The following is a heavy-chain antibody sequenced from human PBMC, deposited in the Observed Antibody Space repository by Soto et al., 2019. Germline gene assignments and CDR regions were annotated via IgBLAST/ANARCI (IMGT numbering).Heavy chain of an antibody. V-gene: IGHV3-48*03. CDR1: GFTFSSYE. J-gene: IGHJ4*02. D-gene: IGHD3-22*01. Sequence: EVPLVESGGDLVQPGGSLRLSCVASGFTFSSYEMMWVRQAPGKGLEWVSFIHTSCGTIYYADSVKGRFSISRDNAQNSLYLQMNSLRADDTAVYYCATSLSGYYYNYWGQGILVTVSS. CDR3: ATSLSGYYYNY. CDR2: IHTSCGTI.